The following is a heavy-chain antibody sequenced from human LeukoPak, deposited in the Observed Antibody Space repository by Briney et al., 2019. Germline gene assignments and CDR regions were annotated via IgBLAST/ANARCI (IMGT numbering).Heavy chain of an antibody. J-gene: IGHJ4*02. CDR1: GYTFTCYY. CDR2: INPNSGGT. Sequence: ASVKVSCKASGYTFTCYYMHWVRQAPGQGLEWMGWINPNSGGTNYAQKFQGRVTMTRDTSISTAYMELSRLRSDDTAVYYCARDLFPANYYGSGSYYPDYWGQGTLVTVSS. CDR3: ARDLFPANYYGSGSYYPDY. V-gene: IGHV1-2*02. D-gene: IGHD3-10*01.